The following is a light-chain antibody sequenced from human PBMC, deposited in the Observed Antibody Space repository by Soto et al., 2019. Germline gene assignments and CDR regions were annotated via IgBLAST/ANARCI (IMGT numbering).Light chain of an antibody. CDR2: DAY. Sequence: DIQMTQSPSTLSASVGDRVTITCRASQTISSWLAWYQQLPGKAPKLLIYDAYTLETGVPSRFSGSGSGTDFTPTISSLQADDFATYYCQQYDSYSWTFGQGTKVDI. CDR3: QQYDSYSWT. V-gene: IGKV1-5*01. J-gene: IGKJ1*01. CDR1: QTISSW.